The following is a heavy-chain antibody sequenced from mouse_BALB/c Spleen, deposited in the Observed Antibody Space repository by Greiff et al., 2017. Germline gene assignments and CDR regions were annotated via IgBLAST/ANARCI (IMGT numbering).Heavy chain of an antibody. CDR3: ARSAYGSSYDY. Sequence: QVQLKQSGAELARPGASVKLSCKASGYTFTSYWMQWVKQRPGQGLEWIGAIYPGDGDTRYTQKFKGKATLTADKSSSTAYMQLSSLASEDSAVYYCARSAYGSSYDYWGQGTTLTVSS. V-gene: IGHV1-87*01. CDR2: IYPGDGDT. CDR1: GYTFTSYW. J-gene: IGHJ2*01. D-gene: IGHD1-1*01.